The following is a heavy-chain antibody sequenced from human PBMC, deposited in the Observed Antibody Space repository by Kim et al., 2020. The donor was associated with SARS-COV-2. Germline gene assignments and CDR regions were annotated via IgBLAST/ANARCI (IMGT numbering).Heavy chain of an antibody. CDR1: GFTFSIYS. V-gene: IGHV3-21*01. Sequence: GGSLRLSCTTSGFTFSIYSMNWVRQAPGKGLDWVSSISSSSSDIYYADSVKGRFTISRDNAQNSLYLQMNSLRGEDTGVYYCVQEDCSSGGSCYYGFWGQGTLVTVSS. CDR3: VQEDCSSGGSCYYGF. D-gene: IGHD2-15*01. CDR2: ISSSSSDI. J-gene: IGHJ4*02.